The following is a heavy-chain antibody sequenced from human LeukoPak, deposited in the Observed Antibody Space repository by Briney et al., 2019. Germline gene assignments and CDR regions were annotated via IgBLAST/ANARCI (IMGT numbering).Heavy chain of an antibody. Sequence: PSETLSLTCTVSGGSISSYYWSWIRQPPGKGLEWIAYIYNSGTTNYNPSLKSRVTISVDTSKNQFFLKLSSVTAADTGVYYCARTLVTAIPTRGFDYWGQGTLVTVSS. CDR1: GGSISSYY. V-gene: IGHV4-59*01. J-gene: IGHJ4*02. CDR2: IYNSGTT. CDR3: ARTLVTAIPTRGFDY. D-gene: IGHD2-21*02.